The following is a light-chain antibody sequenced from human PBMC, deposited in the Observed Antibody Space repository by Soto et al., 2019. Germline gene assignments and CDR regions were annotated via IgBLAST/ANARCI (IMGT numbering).Light chain of an antibody. V-gene: IGKV3-11*01. CDR2: DAS. CDR1: QSVSSY. J-gene: IGKJ3*01. CDR3: QQRSNCLFT. Sequence: EIVLTQSPATLSLSPGERDTLSCRASQSVSSYLAWYQQKPGQAPRLLIYDASNRATGIPARFSGSGSGTDFTLTISSLEPEDFAVYYCQQRSNCLFTFGPGTKVDIK.